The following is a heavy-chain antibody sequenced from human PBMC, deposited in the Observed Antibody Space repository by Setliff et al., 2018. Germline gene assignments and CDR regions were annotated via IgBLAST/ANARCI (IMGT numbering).Heavy chain of an antibody. Sequence: ASVKVSCKASGGSFSTYAISWARQAPGQGLEWMGWINPNSGGTNYAQKFQGRVTMTRDTSISTAYMELSRLRSDDTAEYYCARSSGSYHTYYFDYWGQGTLVTVSS. J-gene: IGHJ4*02. CDR2: INPNSGGT. D-gene: IGHD1-26*01. V-gene: IGHV1-2*02. CDR1: GGSFSTYA. CDR3: ARSSGSYHTYYFDY.